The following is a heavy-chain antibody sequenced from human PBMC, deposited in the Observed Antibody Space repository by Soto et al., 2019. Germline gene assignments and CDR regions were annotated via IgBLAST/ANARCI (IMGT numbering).Heavy chain of an antibody. D-gene: IGHD4-4*01. Sequence: GGSLRLACTPSGFTFSTYGMHWVRQAPGKGLEWVATIWYHGNTYYYNYSIKGRFSVSRANSKNTVFLQMNTLTAEDTATYSCARDRGYGGNYVFDFWGLGTLVTVSS. CDR2: IWYHGNTY. V-gene: IGHV3-33*01. CDR1: GFTFSTYG. CDR3: ARDRGYGGNYVFDF. J-gene: IGHJ4*02.